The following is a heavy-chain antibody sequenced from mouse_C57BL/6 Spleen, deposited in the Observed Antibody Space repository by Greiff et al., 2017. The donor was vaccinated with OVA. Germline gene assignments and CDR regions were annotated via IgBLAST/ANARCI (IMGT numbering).Heavy chain of an antibody. Sequence: QVQLQQSGAELVRPGASVKLSCKASGYTFTDYYINWVKQRPGQGLEWIARIYPGSGNTYYNEKFKGKATLTAEKSSSTAYMQLSSLTSEDSAVYFCARGGWDRYFDVWGTGTTVTVSS. CDR1: GYTFTDYY. V-gene: IGHV1-76*01. CDR3: ARGGWDRYFDV. CDR2: IYPGSGNT. D-gene: IGHD4-1*01. J-gene: IGHJ1*03.